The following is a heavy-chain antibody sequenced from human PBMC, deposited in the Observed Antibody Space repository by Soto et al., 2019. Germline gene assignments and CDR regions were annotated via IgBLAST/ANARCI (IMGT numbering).Heavy chain of an antibody. CDR1: GFTVSSNY. Sequence: PGGSLRLSCAASGFTVSSNYMSWVRQAPGKGLEWVSVSYSGGSTYYADSVRGRFTISRDNAENSLYLQMDNLRDEDTALYYCARQVYTVVTPMDFWGQGTLVTVSS. CDR3: ARQVYTVVTPMDF. D-gene: IGHD2-21*02. J-gene: IGHJ4*02. V-gene: IGHV3-53*01. CDR2: SYSGGST.